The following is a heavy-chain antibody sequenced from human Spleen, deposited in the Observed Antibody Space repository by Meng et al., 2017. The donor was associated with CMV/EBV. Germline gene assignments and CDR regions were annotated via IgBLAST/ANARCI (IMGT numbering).Heavy chain of an antibody. CDR3: ARPQESPRV. D-gene: IGHD3-10*01. Sequence: GESLKISCAASGFTFSSYSMNWVRQAPGKGLEWVSSITSSSSYKYYAASVKGRFTISRDNAKNSLYLQMNSLGAEDTAVYYCARPQESPRVWGQGTTVTSP. CDR2: ITSSSSYK. J-gene: IGHJ6*02. CDR1: GFTFSSYS. V-gene: IGHV3-21*01.